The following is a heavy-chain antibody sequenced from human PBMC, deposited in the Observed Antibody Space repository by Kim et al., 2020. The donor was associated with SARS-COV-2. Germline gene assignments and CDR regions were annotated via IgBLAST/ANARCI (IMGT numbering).Heavy chain of an antibody. D-gene: IGHD2-15*01. CDR2: ISGSGGST. J-gene: IGHJ4*02. CDR3: AKDSAVVHEY. Sequence: GGSLRLSYAASGFTFSSYAMSWVRQAPGKGLEWVSAISGSGGSTYYADSVRGRFTISRDNSKNTLSLQMSSLRPEDTALYYCAKDSAVVHEYWGQGTLVT. V-gene: IGHV3-23*01. CDR1: GFTFSSYA.